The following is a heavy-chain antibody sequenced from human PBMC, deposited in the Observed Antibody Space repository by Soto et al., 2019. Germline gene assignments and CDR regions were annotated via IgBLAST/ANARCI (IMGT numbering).Heavy chain of an antibody. CDR1: GFTFSSYS. J-gene: IGHJ6*02. CDR2: ISSSSSTI. D-gene: IGHD3-9*01. CDR3: AREDNYDILTGYYFSYYYYGMDV. Sequence: HPGGSLRLSCAASGFTFSSYSMNWVRQAPGKGLEWVSYISSSSSTIYYADSVKGRFTISRDNAKNSLYLQMNSLRAEDTAVYYCAREDNYDILTGYYFSYYYYGMDVWGQGTTVTVSS. V-gene: IGHV3-48*01.